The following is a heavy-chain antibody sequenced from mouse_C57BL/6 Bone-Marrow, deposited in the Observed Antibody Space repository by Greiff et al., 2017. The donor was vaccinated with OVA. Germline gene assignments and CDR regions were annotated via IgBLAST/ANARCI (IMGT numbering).Heavy chain of an antibody. J-gene: IGHJ3*01. V-gene: IGHV14-4*01. D-gene: IGHD2-1*01. Sequence: VHVKQSGAELVRPRASVKLSCTASGFNIKDDYMHWVKQRPEQGLEWIGWIDPENGDTEYASKFQGKATITADTSSNTAYLQLSSLTSEDTAVYYCPYGSFAYWGQGTLVTVSA. CDR2: IDPENGDT. CDR3: PYGSFAY. CDR1: GFNIKDDY.